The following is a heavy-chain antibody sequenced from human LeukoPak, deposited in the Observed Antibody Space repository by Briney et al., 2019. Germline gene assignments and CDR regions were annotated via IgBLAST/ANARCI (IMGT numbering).Heavy chain of an antibody. D-gene: IGHD3-22*01. CDR2: IIPIFGTA. V-gene: IGHV1-69*13. CDR1: GGTFISYA. CDR3: ARKDYYYDSPETTYYYYGMDV. J-gene: IGHJ6*02. Sequence: SVKVSCKASGGTFISYAISWVRQAPGQGLEWMGGIIPIFGTANYAQKFQGRVTITADESTGTAYMELSSLRSEDTAVYYCARKDYYYDSPETTYYYYGMDVWGQGTTVTVSS.